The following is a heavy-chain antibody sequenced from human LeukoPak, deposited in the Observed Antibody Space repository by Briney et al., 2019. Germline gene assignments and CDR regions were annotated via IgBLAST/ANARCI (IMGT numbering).Heavy chain of an antibody. CDR3: ARVSPRYYDSSGYNVAFDI. CDR1: GGSISSYY. V-gene: IGHV4-59*01. D-gene: IGHD3-22*01. CDR2: IYYSGST. J-gene: IGHJ3*02. Sequence: SETLSLTCTVSGGSISSYYWSWIRQPPGKGLEWIGYIYYSGSTNYNPSLKSRVTISVDTSKNQFSLKLSSVTAADTAVYYCARVSPRYYDSSGYNVAFDIWGQGTMVTVSS.